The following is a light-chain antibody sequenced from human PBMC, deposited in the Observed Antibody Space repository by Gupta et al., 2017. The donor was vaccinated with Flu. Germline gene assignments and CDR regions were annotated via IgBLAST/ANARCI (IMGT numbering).Light chain of an antibody. Sequence: VGDRVTITCRASQSISSWLAWYQQKPGKAPKLLIYKASSLESGVPSRFSGRGSGTEFTLTISSLQPDDFATYYCQQYNSYWTFGQGTKVEIK. J-gene: IGKJ1*01. CDR2: KAS. CDR3: QQYNSYWT. V-gene: IGKV1-5*03. CDR1: QSISSW.